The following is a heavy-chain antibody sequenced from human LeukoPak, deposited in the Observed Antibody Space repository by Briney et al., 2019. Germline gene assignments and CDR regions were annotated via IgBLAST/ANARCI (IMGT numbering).Heavy chain of an antibody. D-gene: IGHD6-13*01. J-gene: IGHJ6*02. CDR3: ARGLAAVPHYYYYYGMDV. CDR2: INHSGST. Sequence: SETLSLTCAVYGGSFSGYYWSWIRQPPGKGLEWIGEINHSGSTNYNPSLKSRVTISVDTSKNQFSLKLSSVTAADTAVYYCARGLAAVPHYYYYYGMDVWGQGTTVTVSS. V-gene: IGHV4-34*01. CDR1: GGSFSGYY.